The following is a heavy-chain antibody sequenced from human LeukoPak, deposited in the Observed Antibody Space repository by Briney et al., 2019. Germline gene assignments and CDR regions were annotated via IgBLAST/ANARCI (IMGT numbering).Heavy chain of an antibody. J-gene: IGHJ3*02. D-gene: IGHD3-3*01. CDR2: IYYSGST. Sequence: KPSETLSLTCTVSGGSISSYYWSWIRQPPGKGLEWIGYIYYSGSTNYNPSLKSRVTISVDTSKNQFSLKLSSVTAADTAVYYCAWWDYDFWSGNNPAAFDIWGQGTMVTVSS. V-gene: IGHV4-59*12. CDR3: AWWDYDFWSGNNPAAFDI. CDR1: GGSISSYY.